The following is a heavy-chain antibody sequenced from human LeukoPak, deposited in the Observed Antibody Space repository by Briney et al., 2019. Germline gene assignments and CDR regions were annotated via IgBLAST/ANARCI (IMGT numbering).Heavy chain of an antibody. J-gene: IGHJ4*02. CDR3: ARGLRGTVGVDY. V-gene: IGHV3-7*04. D-gene: IGHD2-21*01. CDR2: IKQDGSEQ. CDR1: GFTFSSYW. Sequence: GGSLRLSCAASGFTFSSYWMNWVRQAPGKGLEWVANIKQDGSEQHHVDSVKGRFTSSRDNAKNSLFLQMNSLRAEDTAVYFCARGLRGTVGVDYWGQGTLVTVCS.